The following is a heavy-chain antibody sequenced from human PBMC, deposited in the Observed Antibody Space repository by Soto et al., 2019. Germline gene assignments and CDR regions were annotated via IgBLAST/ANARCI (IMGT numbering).Heavy chain of an antibody. CDR1: GGTFSSYT. D-gene: IGHD3-9*01. Sequence: SVKVSCKASGGTFSSYTISWVRQAPGQGLEWMGRIIPILGIANYAQKFQGRVTITADKSTSTAYMELSSLRSEDTAVYYCATSAHYDILTGYSTDAFDSWGQGTMVTVSS. CDR3: ATSAHYDILTGYSTDAFDS. V-gene: IGHV1-69*02. J-gene: IGHJ3*02. CDR2: IIPILGIA.